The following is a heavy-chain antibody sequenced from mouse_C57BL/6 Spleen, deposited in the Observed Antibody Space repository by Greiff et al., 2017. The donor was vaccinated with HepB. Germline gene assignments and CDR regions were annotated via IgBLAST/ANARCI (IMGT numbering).Heavy chain of an antibody. CDR1: GYTFTSYW. V-gene: IGHV1-64*01. CDR3: AFITTVVRDY. CDR2: IHPNSGST. Sequence: QVQLQQPGAELVKPGASVKLSCKASGYTFTSYWMHWVKQRPGQGLEWIGMIHPNSGSTNYNEKFKSKATLTVDKSSSTAYMQPSSLTSEDSAVYYCAFITTVVRDYWGQGTTLTVSS. D-gene: IGHD1-1*01. J-gene: IGHJ2*01.